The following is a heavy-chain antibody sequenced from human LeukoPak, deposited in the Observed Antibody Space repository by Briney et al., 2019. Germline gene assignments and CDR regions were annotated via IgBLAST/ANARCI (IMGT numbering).Heavy chain of an antibody. Sequence: GGSVKVSCKASGYTFTSHDINWVRQATGQGLEWMGWMNPSSVTTGSAQKFQGRVTMTWNTSISTAYMELSGLRSEDTAVYYFARVAVAGTGDWFDPWGQGTLVTVSS. J-gene: IGHJ5*02. CDR3: ARVAVAGTGDWFDP. CDR2: MNPSSVTT. V-gene: IGHV1-8*01. CDR1: GYTFTSHD. D-gene: IGHD6-19*01.